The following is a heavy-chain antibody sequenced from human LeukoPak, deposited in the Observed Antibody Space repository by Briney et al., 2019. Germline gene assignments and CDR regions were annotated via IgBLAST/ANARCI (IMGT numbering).Heavy chain of an antibody. D-gene: IGHD5-18*01. J-gene: IGHJ4*02. CDR3: ARDRGYSYGYAAFDY. CDR2: INPNSGGT. CDR1: GYIFTGYY. Sequence: GASVKVSXKASGYIFTGYYMHWVRQAPGQGLEWMGWINPNSGGTNYAQKFQGRVTMTRDTSISTAYMELSRLRSDDTAVYYCARDRGYSYGYAAFDYWGQGTLVTVSS. V-gene: IGHV1-2*02.